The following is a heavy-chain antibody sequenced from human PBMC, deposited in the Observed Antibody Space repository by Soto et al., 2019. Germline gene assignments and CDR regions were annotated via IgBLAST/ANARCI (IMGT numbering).Heavy chain of an antibody. D-gene: IGHD6-13*01. CDR1: GGTFSSYT. J-gene: IGHJ6*02. Sequence: QVQLVQSGAEVKKPGSSVKVSCKASGGTFSSYTISWVRQAPGQGLEWMGRIIPILGIANYAQKFQGRVTITADKSTSTAYMELSSLRSEDTAVYYCARAQGIAAAGPEGSSYYYYYGMDVWGQGTTVTVSS. CDR3: ARAQGIAAAGPEGSSYYYYYGMDV. V-gene: IGHV1-69*02. CDR2: IIPILGIA.